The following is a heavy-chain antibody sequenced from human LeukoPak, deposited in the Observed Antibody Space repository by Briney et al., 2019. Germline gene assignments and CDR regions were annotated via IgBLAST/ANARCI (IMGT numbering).Heavy chain of an antibody. V-gene: IGHV3-15*07. CDR2: IKSKTHGETT. CDR3: TTRQN. CDR1: XXXXSXXW. Sequence: XLXLSCAXXXXXXSXXWMXXXRXXXXKGLEWVGRIKSKTHGETTDYAAPVKGRFTISRDDSYNTVSLQMNSLNTEDAGVYFCTTRQNWGQGTLVTVSS. J-gene: IGHJ4*02.